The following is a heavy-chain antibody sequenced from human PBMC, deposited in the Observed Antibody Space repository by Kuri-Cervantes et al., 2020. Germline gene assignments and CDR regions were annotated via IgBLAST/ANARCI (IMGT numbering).Heavy chain of an antibody. CDR2: INHSGST. CDR3: ARGDGDAYYYYGMDV. V-gene: IGHV4-34*01. CDR1: GGSIITYD. D-gene: IGHD4-17*01. J-gene: IGHJ6*02. Sequence: SETLSLTCTVSGGSIITYDWSWIRQPPGKGLEWIGEINHSGSTNYNPPLKSRATISVDTSKNQFSLKLSSVTAADTAVYYCARGDGDAYYYYGMDVWGQGTTVTVSS.